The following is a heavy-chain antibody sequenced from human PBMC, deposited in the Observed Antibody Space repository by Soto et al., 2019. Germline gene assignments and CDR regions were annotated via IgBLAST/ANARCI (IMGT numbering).Heavy chain of an antibody. CDR1: GYSFTDYH. Sequence: AAVKVSCKAYGYSFTDYHIHWVRQAPGQGLEWLGRIIPKSGGTSTAQKFQGWVTMTTDTSISTASMELTRLTSDDTAIYYCARGDSTDCSNGVCSFFYNHDMDVWGQGTMVTVSS. CDR2: IIPKSGGT. V-gene: IGHV1-2*04. D-gene: IGHD2-8*01. J-gene: IGHJ6*02. CDR3: ARGDSTDCSNGVCSFFYNHDMDV.